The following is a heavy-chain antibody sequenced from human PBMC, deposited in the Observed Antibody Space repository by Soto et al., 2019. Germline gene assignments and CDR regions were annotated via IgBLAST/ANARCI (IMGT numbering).Heavy chain of an antibody. V-gene: IGHV4-34*01. D-gene: IGHD2-21*02. CDR1: DGSFSGYY. Sequence: SATLSLTCTVYDGSFSGYYWNWIGPPPGKGLEWIGEINHSGSTNYNPSLKSRVTISVDTSRNQFSLKLSSVTAADTAVYYCARGRTVTATFYYFYAMDGWGQGTTVTGS. CDR3: ARGRTVTATFYYFYAMDG. J-gene: IGHJ6*02. CDR2: INHSGST.